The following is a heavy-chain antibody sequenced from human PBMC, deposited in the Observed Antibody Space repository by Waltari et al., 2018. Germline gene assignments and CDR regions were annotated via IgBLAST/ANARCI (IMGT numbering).Heavy chain of an antibody. CDR1: GFTFSSYG. J-gene: IGHJ4*02. V-gene: IGHV3-30*02. Sequence: QVQLVESGGGVVQPGGSLRLSCAASGFTFSSYGMHWVRQAPGKGLEWVAFIRYDGSNKYYADSVKGRFTISRDNSKNTLYLQMNSLRAEDTAVYYCAKDKRAVPYDFWSGFIDYWGQGTLVTVSS. CDR2: IRYDGSNK. D-gene: IGHD3-3*01. CDR3: AKDKRAVPYDFWSGFIDY.